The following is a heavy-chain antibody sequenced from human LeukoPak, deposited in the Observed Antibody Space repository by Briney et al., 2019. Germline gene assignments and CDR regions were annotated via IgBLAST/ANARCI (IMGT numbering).Heavy chain of an antibody. CDR1: GGSISSSNW. CDR2: IYHSGST. D-gene: IGHD3-22*01. J-gene: IGHJ4*02. CDR3: ARAQPPYYYDSSGYYDY. Sequence: TSETLSLTCAVSGGSISSSNWWSWVRQPPGKGLEWIGEIYHSGSTNYNPSLKSRVTITVDTSKNQFSLKLSSVTAADTAVYYCARAQPPYYYDSSGYYDYWGQGTLVTVSS. V-gene: IGHV4-4*02.